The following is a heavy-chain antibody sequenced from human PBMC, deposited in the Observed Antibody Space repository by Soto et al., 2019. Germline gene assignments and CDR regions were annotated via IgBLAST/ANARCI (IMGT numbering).Heavy chain of an antibody. CDR1: GFTVSSYA. J-gene: IGHJ6*03. D-gene: IGHD3-16*01. Sequence: EVQLLESGGGLVQPGGSLRLSCEASGFTVSSYAMIWVRQAPGKGLGWVSAISGSGSTYSADSVKGRFTISRDSSKNTVYLEMNSLRAEDTAVYYCAKALRFTFTTGYYMDVWGRGTTVTVSS. CDR3: AKALRFTFTTGYYMDV. CDR2: ISGSGST. V-gene: IGHV3-23*01.